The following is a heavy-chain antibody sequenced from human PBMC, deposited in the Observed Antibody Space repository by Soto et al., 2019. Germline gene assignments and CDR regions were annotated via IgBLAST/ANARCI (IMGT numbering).Heavy chain of an antibody. CDR3: ARYRLVPGIAVAGTVLSPNWFDP. D-gene: IGHD6-19*01. CDR2: IIPIFGTA. V-gene: IGHV1-69*01. J-gene: IGHJ5*02. CDR1: GGTFSSYA. Sequence: QVQLVQSGAEVKKPGSSVKVSCKASGGTFSSYAISWVRQAPGQGLEWMGGIIPIFGTANYAQKFQGRVTITADESTSTAYMELSSLRSDDTAVYYCARYRLVPGIAVAGTVLSPNWFDPWGQGTLVTVSS.